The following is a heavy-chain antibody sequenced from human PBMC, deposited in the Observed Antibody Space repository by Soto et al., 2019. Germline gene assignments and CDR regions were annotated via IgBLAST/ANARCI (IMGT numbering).Heavy chain of an antibody. V-gene: IGHV4-4*07. CDR2: IYSTGNT. Sequence: SETLSLTCTVSGGSMSNYYWSWIRQPAGKGLEWIGHIYSTGNTNYSPSLRSRVSMSLDTSKNQFSLKLSSVTAADTAVYYCARPRAPFNTGYYGGFDPWGQGTLVTVS. D-gene: IGHD3-9*01. J-gene: IGHJ5*02. CDR1: GGSMSNYY. CDR3: ARPRAPFNTGYYGGFDP.